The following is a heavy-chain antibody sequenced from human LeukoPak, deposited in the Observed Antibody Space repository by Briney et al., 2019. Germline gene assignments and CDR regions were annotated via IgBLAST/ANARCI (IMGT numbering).Heavy chain of an antibody. CDR1: AGSISSSSHH. CDR3: VRHDGRGGATMGALDS. V-gene: IGHV4-39*01. J-gene: IGHJ4*02. D-gene: IGHD5-12*01. CDR2: IYYGRTT. Sequence: PSETLSLTCTVSAGSISSSSHHWGWIRQSPGKGLEWIGSIYYGRTTYYNPSLNSRVTISVVTSKNQFSLQLNSVTAADTAVCYCVRHDGRGGATMGALDSWGQGSLVTVSS.